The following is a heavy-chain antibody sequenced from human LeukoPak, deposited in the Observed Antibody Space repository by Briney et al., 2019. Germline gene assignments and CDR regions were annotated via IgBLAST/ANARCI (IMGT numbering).Heavy chain of an antibody. CDR1: GGPISSGDYY. V-gene: IGHV4-30-4*08. D-gene: IGHD1-26*01. J-gene: IGHJ4*02. Sequence: SETLSLTCTVSGGPISSGDYYWSWIRQPPGKGLEWIGYIYYSGSTYYNPSLKSRVTISVDTSKNQFSLKLSSVTAADTAVYYCARGKVGATTFDYWGQGTLVTVSS. CDR2: IYYSGST. CDR3: ARGKVGATTFDY.